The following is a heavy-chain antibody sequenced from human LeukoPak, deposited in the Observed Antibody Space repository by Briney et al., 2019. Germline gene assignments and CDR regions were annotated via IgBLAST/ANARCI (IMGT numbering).Heavy chain of an antibody. CDR1: GDSISSGGYS. J-gene: IGHJ4*02. CDR3: ARVTAAGGGFDH. CDR2: IYFTGST. Sequence: SQTLSLTCAVSGDSISSGGYSWAWIRQPPGQGLECIGHIYFTGSTTYNPSLKSRVTISVDTSQNQFSLRLSSVTAADTAVYYCARVTAAGGGFDHWGQGTLVTVSS. D-gene: IGHD2-15*01. V-gene: IGHV4-61*08.